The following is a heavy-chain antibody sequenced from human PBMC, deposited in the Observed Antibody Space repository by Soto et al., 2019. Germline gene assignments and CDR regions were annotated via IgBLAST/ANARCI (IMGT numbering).Heavy chain of an antibody. V-gene: IGHV3-30-3*01. J-gene: IGHJ4*02. CDR2: ISYDGSNK. CDR3: ARASFPTAMTTVDY. CDR1: GFTFSSYA. D-gene: IGHD5-18*01. Sequence: GGSLRLSCAASGFTFSSYAMHWVRQAPGKGLEWVAVISYDGSNKYYADSVKGRFTISRDNSKNTLYLQMNSLRAEDTAVYYCARASFPTAMTTVDYWGQGTLVTVSS.